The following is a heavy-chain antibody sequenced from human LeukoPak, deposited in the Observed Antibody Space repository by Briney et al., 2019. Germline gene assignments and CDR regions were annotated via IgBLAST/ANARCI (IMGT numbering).Heavy chain of an antibody. CDR3: ARQYSSSWLAWFDP. Sequence: PSETLSLTCTVSGGSISSYYWSWIRQPPGKGPEWIGYIYYSGSTNYNPSLKSRVTISVDTSKNQFSLKLSSVTAADTAVYYCARQYSSSWLAWFDPWGQGTLVTVSS. CDR2: IYYSGST. D-gene: IGHD6-13*01. V-gene: IGHV4-59*01. J-gene: IGHJ5*02. CDR1: GGSISSYY.